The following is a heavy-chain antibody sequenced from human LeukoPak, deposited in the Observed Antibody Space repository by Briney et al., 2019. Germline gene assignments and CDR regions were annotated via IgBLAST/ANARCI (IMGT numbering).Heavy chain of an antibody. CDR3: ARLSGGSYALENWFDP. CDR1: GYTFTSYG. J-gene: IGHJ5*02. Sequence: GASVKVSCKASGYTFTSYGISWVRQAPGQGLEWMGGIIPIFGTANYAQKFQGRVTITADESTSTAYMELSSLRSEDTAVYYCARLSGGSYALENWFDPWGQGTLVTVSS. CDR2: IIPIFGTA. V-gene: IGHV1-69*13. D-gene: IGHD1-26*01.